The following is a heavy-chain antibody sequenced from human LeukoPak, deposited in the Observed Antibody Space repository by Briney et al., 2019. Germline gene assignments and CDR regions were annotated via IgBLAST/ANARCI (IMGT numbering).Heavy chain of an antibody. V-gene: IGHV4-39*07. CDR3: ARTEESGYSYRYFGYYYYMDV. CDR1: GGSISSSSYY. Sequence: PSETLSLTCTVSGGSISSSSYYWGWIRQPPGKGLEWIGSIYHSGSTYYNPSLKSRVTISVDTSKNQFSLKLSSVTAADTAVYYCARTEESGYSYRYFGYYYYMDVWGKGTTVTVSS. J-gene: IGHJ6*03. D-gene: IGHD5-18*01. CDR2: IYHSGST.